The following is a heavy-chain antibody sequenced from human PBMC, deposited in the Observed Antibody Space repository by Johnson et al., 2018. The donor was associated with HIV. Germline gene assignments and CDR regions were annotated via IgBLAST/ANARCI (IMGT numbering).Heavy chain of an antibody. J-gene: IGHJ3*02. V-gene: IGHV3-15*01. CDR3: TTAIVIDAFDI. CDR2: IKRKIEGEAT. CDR1: GFTFDDYG. Sequence: EVQLVESGGGVERPGGSLRLSCVASGFTFDDYGMSWVRQAPGKGLEWVGRIKRKIEGEATDYAAPVKGRFTISRDDSKNTLFLQMSSLKTDDTAVYYCTTAIVIDAFDIWGQGTMVTVSS. D-gene: IGHD3-16*02.